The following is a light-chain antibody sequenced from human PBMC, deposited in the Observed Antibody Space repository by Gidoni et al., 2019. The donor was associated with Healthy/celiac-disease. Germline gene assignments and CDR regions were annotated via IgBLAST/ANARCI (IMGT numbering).Light chain of an antibody. J-gene: IGKJ2*01. Sequence: EIVLTQSPGTLSLSPGERATLSCRASQSVISSYLAWYQQKPGQAPRLLIYGASSRATGIPDRFIGRGSGTDFTLTISRLEPEDFALYYCQQYGSSPLATFGQGTKLEIK. CDR1: QSVISSY. CDR3: QQYGSSPLAT. CDR2: GAS. V-gene: IGKV3-20*01.